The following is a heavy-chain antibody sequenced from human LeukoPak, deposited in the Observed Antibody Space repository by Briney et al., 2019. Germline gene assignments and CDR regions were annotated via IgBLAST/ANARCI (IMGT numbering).Heavy chain of an antibody. CDR3: AKSERYFDPTDY. J-gene: IGHJ4*02. CDR1: GFTFSNYA. CDR2: IGSGGDT. D-gene: IGHD3-9*01. Sequence: GGSLRLSCAASGFTFSNYAMTWVRLAPGKGLEWVSSIGSGGDTYYVDSVKGRFTISRDNSKNTLYLQMNSLRDEDTAMYFCAKSERYFDPTDYWGQGTLVTVSS. V-gene: IGHV3-23*01.